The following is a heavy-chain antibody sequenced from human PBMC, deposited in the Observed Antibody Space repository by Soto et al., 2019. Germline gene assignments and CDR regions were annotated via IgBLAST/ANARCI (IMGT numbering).Heavy chain of an antibody. Sequence: ASVKVSCKASGYTFTGYYMHWVRQAPGQGLEWMGGINPNSGGTNYAQKFQGWVTMTRDTSSSTVYMELSRLTSDDTAIYYCARDRKYCSGSSGDSDEFDYWGQGTLVTVSS. CDR3: ARDRKYCSGSSGDSDEFDY. V-gene: IGHV1-2*04. CDR1: GYTFTGYY. D-gene: IGHD2-15*01. J-gene: IGHJ4*02. CDR2: INPNSGGT.